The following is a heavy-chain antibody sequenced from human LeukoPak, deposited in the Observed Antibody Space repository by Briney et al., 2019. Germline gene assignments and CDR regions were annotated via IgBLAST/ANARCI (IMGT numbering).Heavy chain of an antibody. CDR1: GYTFTSYD. CDR2: IIPIFGSP. J-gene: IGHJ4*02. Sequence: ASVKVSCKASGYTFTSYDINWVRQATGQGLEWMGGIIPIFGSPNYAQKFQGRVTITADESTSTAYMELSSLRSEDTAMYYCARVHRYCSGGSCYGENDSWGQGTLVTVSS. CDR3: ARVHRYCSGGSCYGENDS. D-gene: IGHD2-15*01. V-gene: IGHV1-69*13.